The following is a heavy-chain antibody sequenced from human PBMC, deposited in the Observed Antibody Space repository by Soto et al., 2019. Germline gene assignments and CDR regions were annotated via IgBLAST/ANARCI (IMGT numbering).Heavy chain of an antibody. J-gene: IGHJ4*02. Sequence: QVQLQESGPALVKPSGTLSLTCAVSGGSFTSNNWWTWVRQPPGQGLEWIGGIYRTGSTNYNPSLKSRVTISLDKSENQFSLKVTSLTAADTAVYYCASRDPGTSVDYWGQGTLVTVSA. CDR1: GGSFTSNNW. V-gene: IGHV4-4*02. D-gene: IGHD1-7*01. CDR3: ASRDPGTSVDY. CDR2: IYRTGST.